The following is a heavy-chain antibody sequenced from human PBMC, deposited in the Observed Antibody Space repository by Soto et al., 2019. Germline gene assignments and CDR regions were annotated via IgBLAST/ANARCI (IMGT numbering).Heavy chain of an antibody. CDR1: GGSISSGGYY. CDR3: ARDRNLTSGYDPYYYYGMDV. V-gene: IGHV4-31*03. J-gene: IGHJ6*02. CDR2: IYYSGST. D-gene: IGHD5-12*01. Sequence: QVQLQESGPGLVKPSQTLSLTCTVPGGSISSGGYYWSWIRQHPGKGLEGIGYIYYSGSTYYNPSLKSRVTIAVDTSKNQFSLKLSSVTAADTAVYYCARDRNLTSGYDPYYYYGMDVWGQGTTVTVSS.